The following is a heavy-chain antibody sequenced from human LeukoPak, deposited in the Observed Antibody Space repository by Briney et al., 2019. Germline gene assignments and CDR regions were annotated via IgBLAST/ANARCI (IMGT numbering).Heavy chain of an antibody. J-gene: IGHJ5*02. CDR1: GFTFSGYS. Sequence: GGSLRLSCAASGFTFSGYSMNWVRQAPGKGLEWVSYISSSSSTIYYADSVKGRFTISRDNAKNSLYLQMNSLRAEDTAVYYCAKLGGGFWFDPWGQGTLVTVSS. D-gene: IGHD3-16*01. CDR3: AKLGGGFWFDP. V-gene: IGHV3-48*01. CDR2: ISSSSSTI.